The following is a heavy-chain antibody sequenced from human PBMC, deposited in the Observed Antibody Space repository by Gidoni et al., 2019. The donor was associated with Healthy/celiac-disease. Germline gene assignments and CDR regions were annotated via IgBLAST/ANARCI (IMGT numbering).Heavy chain of an antibody. J-gene: IGHJ4*02. D-gene: IGHD3-3*01. CDR2: ISGSGGST. V-gene: IGHV3-23*01. Sequence: EVQLLESGGGLVQPGGSLRLSCAASGFTFSRYAMSWVRQAPGKGLEWVSAISGSGGSTYYADSVKGRFTISRDNSKNTLYLQMNSLRAEDTAVYYCAKEGGYDFWSGYQTDYWGQGTLVTVSS. CDR3: AKEGGYDFWSGYQTDY. CDR1: GFTFSRYA.